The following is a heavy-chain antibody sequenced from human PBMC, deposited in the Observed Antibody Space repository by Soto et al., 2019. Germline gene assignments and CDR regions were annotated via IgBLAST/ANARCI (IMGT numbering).Heavy chain of an antibody. CDR2: IYYSGTT. Sequence: PSETLSLTCTVSGGSVSSNSYFWSWIRQPPGKGLEWIGYIYYSGTTNYNSSLKSRVTILLDTSRNHFSLKLSSVTAADTAVYYCATGYSYYPNWGQGALVT. CDR3: ATGYSYYPN. J-gene: IGHJ4*02. CDR1: GGSVSSNSYF. V-gene: IGHV4-61*03. D-gene: IGHD3-16*01.